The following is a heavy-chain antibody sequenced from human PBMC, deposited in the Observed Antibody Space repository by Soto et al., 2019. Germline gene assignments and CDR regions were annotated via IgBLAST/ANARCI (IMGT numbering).Heavy chain of an antibody. Sequence: ASVKVSCKASGYTFTSYGISWVRQAPGQGLEWMGWISAYNGNTNYAQKLQGRVTMTTDTSTSTAYMELRSLRSDDTAVYYCARDIDIVVVPAAMPIAYWGQGTLVTVSS. CDR3: ARDIDIVVVPAAMPIAY. D-gene: IGHD2-2*01. J-gene: IGHJ4*02. CDR1: GYTFTSYG. V-gene: IGHV1-18*01. CDR2: ISAYNGNT.